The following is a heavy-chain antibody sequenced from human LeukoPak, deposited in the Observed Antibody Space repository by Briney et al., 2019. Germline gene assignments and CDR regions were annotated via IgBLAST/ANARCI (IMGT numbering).Heavy chain of an antibody. CDR1: GGSISSYY. J-gene: IGHJ4*02. CDR2: IYYSGST. D-gene: IGHD5-18*01. Sequence: SETLSLTCTVSGGSISSYYWSWIRQPLGKGLEWIGYIYYSGSTNYNPSLKNRVTISVDTSKNQFSLKLSSVTAADTAVYYCARSFRGYSYGYFDYWGQGTLVTVSS. CDR3: ARSFRGYSYGYFDY. V-gene: IGHV4-59*01.